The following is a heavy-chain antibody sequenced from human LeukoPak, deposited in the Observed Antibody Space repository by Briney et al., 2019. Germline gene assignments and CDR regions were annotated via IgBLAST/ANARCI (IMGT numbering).Heavy chain of an antibody. J-gene: IGHJ5*02. V-gene: IGHV4-61*02. CDR2: VYTSQST. D-gene: IGHD2-2*01. Sequence: SQTLSLTCSVSGGSISSGSYSWGWPRQPAGKGLVWIGRVYTSQSTNYNPSLKNRVTITVDTSKNQFSLKLSSVTAADTAVYYCAWGRYQLLWGLGNWFDPWGQGTLVTVSS. CDR3: AWGRYQLLWGLGNWFDP. CDR1: GGSISSGSYS.